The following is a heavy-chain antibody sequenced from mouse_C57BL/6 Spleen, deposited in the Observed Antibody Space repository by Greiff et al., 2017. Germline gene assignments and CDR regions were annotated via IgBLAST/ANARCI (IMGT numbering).Heavy chain of an antibody. CDR3: ARDDYDGFAY. CDR1: GYAFSSSW. CDR2: IYPGDGDT. J-gene: IGHJ3*01. V-gene: IGHV1-82*01. D-gene: IGHD2-4*01. Sequence: VKLQVSGPELVKPGASVKISCKASGYAFSSSWMNWVKQRPGKGLEWIGRIYPGDGDTNYNGKFKGKATLTADKSSSTAYMQLSSLTSEDSAVYFCARDDYDGFAYWGQGTLVTVSA.